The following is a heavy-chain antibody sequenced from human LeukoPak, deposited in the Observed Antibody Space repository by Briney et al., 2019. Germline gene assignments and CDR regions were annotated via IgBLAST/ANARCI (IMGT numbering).Heavy chain of an antibody. Sequence: GGSLRLSCVASGFTFSNYWMLWVRQARGKGLMWVSLISTDGKSTRYAECVKGRFTISRDNAKHALYLQMDILRVEDTALYFCVRDYQFIQEVWGQGPTVTVPS. CDR1: GFTFSNYW. V-gene: IGHV3-74*01. CDR2: ISTDGKST. CDR3: VRDYQFIQEV. J-gene: IGHJ6*02. D-gene: IGHD2-2*01.